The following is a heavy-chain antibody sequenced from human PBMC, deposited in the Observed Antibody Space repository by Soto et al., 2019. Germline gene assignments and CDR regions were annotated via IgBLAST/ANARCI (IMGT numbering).Heavy chain of an antibody. Sequence: QVQLVQSGAEVKKPGASVKVSCKASGYTFTAYYMHWVRQAPGQGLEWMGWINPNSGGTNYVQKFQGRVTMTRDTSISAACRELSSLNPDDTAVYYCAGGGGSGWEHGWFDPWGPGTLVTVSS. CDR2: INPNSGGT. J-gene: IGHJ5*02. CDR3: AGGGGSGWEHGWFDP. CDR1: GYTFTAYY. V-gene: IGHV1-2*02. D-gene: IGHD6-19*01.